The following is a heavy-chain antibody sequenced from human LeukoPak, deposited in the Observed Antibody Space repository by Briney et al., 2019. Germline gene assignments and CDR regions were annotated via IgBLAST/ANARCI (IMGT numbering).Heavy chain of an antibody. V-gene: IGHV1-2*04. J-gene: IGHJ5*02. CDR1: GYTFTDYY. CDR2: INPNSGGT. Sequence: ASVKVSCKASGYTFTDYYMHWVRQAPGQGLEWMGWINPNSGGTDYAQKFQGWVTMTRDTSISAAYMELSRLRSDDTAVYYCARATLYYYDSSGPYRGLGWFDPWGQRTLVTVSS. CDR3: ARATLYYYDSSGPYRGLGWFDP. D-gene: IGHD3-22*01.